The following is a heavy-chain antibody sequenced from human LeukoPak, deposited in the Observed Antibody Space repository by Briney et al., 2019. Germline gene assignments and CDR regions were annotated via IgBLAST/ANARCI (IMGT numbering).Heavy chain of an antibody. CDR3: ARTYYYGSGRALDH. CDR2: IYYSGST. V-gene: IGHV4-39*01. CDR1: GGSISNTIYY. J-gene: IGHJ4*02. Sequence: PSETLSLTCTVSGGSISNTIYYWGWIRQPPGKGLEWIGSIYYSGSTYYNPSLRSRVTISVDTSKNQFSLRLSSVTAADTAVYYCARTYYYGSGRALDHWGQGTLVTVSS. D-gene: IGHD3-10*01.